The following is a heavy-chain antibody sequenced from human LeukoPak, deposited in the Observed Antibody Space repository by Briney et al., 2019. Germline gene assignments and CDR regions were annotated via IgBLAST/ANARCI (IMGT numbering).Heavy chain of an antibody. J-gene: IGHJ3*02. CDR2: IYPGDSDT. D-gene: IGHD4-17*01. CDR1: GYIFTSYW. CDR3: ARPHYGDYVHAFDI. V-gene: IGHV5-51*01. Sequence: GASLKISCKGSGYIFTSYWIGWVCQMPGKGLEWMRIIYPGDSDTRYSPSFQGQVTISADKSISTAYLQWSSLKASDTAMYYCARPHYGDYVHAFDIWGQGTMVTVSS.